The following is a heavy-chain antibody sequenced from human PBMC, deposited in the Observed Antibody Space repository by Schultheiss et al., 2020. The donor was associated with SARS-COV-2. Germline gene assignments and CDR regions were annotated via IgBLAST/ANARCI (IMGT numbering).Heavy chain of an antibody. J-gene: IGHJ4*02. D-gene: IGHD4-17*01. V-gene: IGHV4-31*01. Sequence: SETLSLTCTVSGGSISSGGYYWSWIRQHPGKGLEWIGYIYYSGSTYYNPSLKSLVTISVDTSKNQFSLKLSSVTAADTAVYYCARVLAYGDYALDYWGQGTLVTVSS. CDR2: IYYSGST. CDR1: GGSISSGGYY. CDR3: ARVLAYGDYALDY.